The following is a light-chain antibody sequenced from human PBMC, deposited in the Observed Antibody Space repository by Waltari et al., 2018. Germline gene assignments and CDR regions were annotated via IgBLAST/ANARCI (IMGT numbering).Light chain of an antibody. CDR2: GAS. CDR1: QSVRRS. V-gene: IGKV3-15*01. J-gene: IGKJ1*01. CDR3: LQYNNWPPWT. Sequence: EVVMTQSPATLAVSPGEGATRSCRASQSVRRSLAWYQQKPGQTPRLLIYGASSSATGIPVRFSGSGSGTEFTLTISSLQSEDFAVYYCLQYNNWPPWTFGQGTKVEIK.